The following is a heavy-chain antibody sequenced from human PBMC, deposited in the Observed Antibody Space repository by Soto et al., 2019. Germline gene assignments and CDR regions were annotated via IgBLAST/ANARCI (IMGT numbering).Heavy chain of an antibody. V-gene: IGHV1-69*13. D-gene: IGHD3-22*01. J-gene: IGHJ6*02. Sequence: SVKVSCKASGGTFSSYAISWVRQAPGQGLEWMGGIIPIFGTANYAQKFQGRVTITADESTSTAYMELSSLRSEDTAVYYCAGITMIVVGAYGMDVWGQGTTVTVSS. CDR1: GGTFSSYA. CDR3: AGITMIVVGAYGMDV. CDR2: IIPIFGTA.